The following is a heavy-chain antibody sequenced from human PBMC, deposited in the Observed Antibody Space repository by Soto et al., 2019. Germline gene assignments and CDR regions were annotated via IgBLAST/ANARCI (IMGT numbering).Heavy chain of an antibody. CDR2: INHSGST. J-gene: IGHJ4*02. Sequence: SETLSLTCAVYGGSFSGYYWSWIRQPPGKGLEWIGEINHSGSTNYNPSLKSRVTISVDTSKNQFSLKLSSVTAADTAVYYCARVRANYSSSSQSDYWGQGTLVTVYS. CDR3: ARVRANYSSSSQSDY. CDR1: GGSFSGYY. D-gene: IGHD6-6*01. V-gene: IGHV4-34*01.